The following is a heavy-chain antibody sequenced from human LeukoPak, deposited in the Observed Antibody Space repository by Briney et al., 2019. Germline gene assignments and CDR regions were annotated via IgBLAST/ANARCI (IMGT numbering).Heavy chain of an antibody. V-gene: IGHV2-70*11. CDR3: ARIRLSHPGRYFDWEDYGMDV. J-gene: IGHJ6*02. D-gene: IGHD3-9*01. Sequence: SGPALVKPTQTLTLTCTFSGFSLSTSGMCVSWIRQPPGKALEWLARIDWDDDKYYSTSLKTRLTISKDTSKNQVVLTMTNMDPVDTATYYCARIRLSHPGRYFDWEDYGMDVWGQGTTVTVSS. CDR2: IDWDDDK. CDR1: GFSLSTSGMC.